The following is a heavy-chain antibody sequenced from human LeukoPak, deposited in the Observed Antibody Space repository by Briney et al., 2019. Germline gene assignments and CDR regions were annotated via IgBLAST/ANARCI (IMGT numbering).Heavy chain of an antibody. V-gene: IGHV3-30*02. CDR1: GFTFSSYG. J-gene: IGHJ4*02. CDR2: IRYDGSNK. CDR3: AKDSGYCSSTNCFNFDH. D-gene: IGHD2-2*01. Sequence: GGSLRLSWAASGFTFSSYGIHWVRQAPGKGLEWVAFIRYDGSNKYYADSVKGRFTFSRDNSKNTLYLQMNSLRAEDTAVYYCAKDSGYCSSTNCFNFDHWGQGTLVTVSS.